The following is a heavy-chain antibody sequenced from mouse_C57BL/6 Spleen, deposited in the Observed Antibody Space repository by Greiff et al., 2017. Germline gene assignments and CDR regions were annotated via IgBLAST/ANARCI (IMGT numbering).Heavy chain of an antibody. Sequence: QVQLQQSGAELVKPGASVKLSCKASGYTFTSYWMQWVKQRPGQGLEWIGEIDPSDSYTNYNQKFKGKATLTVDTSSSTAYMQLSSLTSEDSAVYYCARSYYGNFADRGQGTLVTVSA. J-gene: IGHJ3*01. CDR2: IDPSDSYT. D-gene: IGHD2-1*01. CDR1: GYTFTSYW. CDR3: ARSYYGNFAD. V-gene: IGHV1-50*01.